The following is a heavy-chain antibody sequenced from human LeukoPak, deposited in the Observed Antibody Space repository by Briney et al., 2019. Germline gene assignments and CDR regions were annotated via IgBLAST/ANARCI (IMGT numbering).Heavy chain of an antibody. CDR2: MNPNSGNT. J-gene: IGHJ4*02. Sequence: ASVKVSCKASGYTFTSYGISWVRQAPGQGLEWVGWMNPNSGNTGYAQKFQGRVTITRNTSISTAYMELSSLRSEDTAVYYCARDMGGSSSSQDYWGQGTLVTVSS. D-gene: IGHD6-6*01. CDR1: GYTFTSYG. CDR3: ARDMGGSSSSQDY. V-gene: IGHV1-8*03.